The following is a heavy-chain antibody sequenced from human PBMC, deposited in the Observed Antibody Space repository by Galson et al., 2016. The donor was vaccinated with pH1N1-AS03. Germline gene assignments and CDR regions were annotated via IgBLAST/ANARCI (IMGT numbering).Heavy chain of an antibody. CDR2: IFPGDSDT. J-gene: IGHJ3*01. CDR1: GYGFNGYW. D-gene: IGHD3-22*01. CDR3: ARPAHYDSSGRDALDV. V-gene: IGHV5-51*03. Sequence: QSGAEVKKPGDSLKISCKSSGYGFNGYWTGWVRQMPGKGLEWMGIIFPGDSDTRYSPSFQGQVTSSADKSTRTTYLQWRSLKASDTAIYYCARPAHYDSSGRDALDVWGQGTMLIVSS.